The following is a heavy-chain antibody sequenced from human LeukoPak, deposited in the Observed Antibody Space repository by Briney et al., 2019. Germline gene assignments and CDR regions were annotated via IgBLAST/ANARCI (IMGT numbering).Heavy chain of an antibody. Sequence: PGGSLRLSCAASGFTFSSYAMQWVRQAPGKGLEWVAVISYDGSNKYYADSVKGRFTISRDNSKNTLYLQMNSLRAEDTAVYYCAREGRDSSGYGYRYFDYWGQGTLVTVSS. CDR1: GFTFSSYA. J-gene: IGHJ4*02. D-gene: IGHD3-22*01. CDR2: ISYDGSNK. CDR3: AREGRDSSGYGYRYFDY. V-gene: IGHV3-30-3*01.